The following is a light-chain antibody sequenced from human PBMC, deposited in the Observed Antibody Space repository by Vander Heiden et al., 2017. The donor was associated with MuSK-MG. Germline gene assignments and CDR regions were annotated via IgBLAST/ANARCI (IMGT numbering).Light chain of an antibody. V-gene: IGLV2-23*02. Sequence: QSALTQPASMSGSPGQSITHSCTGSSHDIAKYNVVSWYQRHPGRAPKLLIYDVSERPSGVSDRFSGSKSDNTASLLISGLQADDEADYFCSSYAGFNDYVLFGGGTKLTVL. J-gene: IGLJ2*01. CDR3: SSYAGFNDYVL. CDR1: SHDIAKYNV. CDR2: DVS.